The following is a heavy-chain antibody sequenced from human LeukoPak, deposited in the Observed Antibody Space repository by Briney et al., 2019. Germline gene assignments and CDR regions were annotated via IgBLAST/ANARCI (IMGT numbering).Heavy chain of an antibody. Sequence: GGSLRLSCAVSGFTFSNYWLTWVRQAPGQGLEWVANIKQDGSEKHYVDSVKGRFTISRDNAKNSQYLQMNSLGAEDTAVYYCARDRQIAYWGQGTLVTVSS. J-gene: IGHJ4*02. CDR1: GFTFSNYW. CDR2: IKQDGSEK. CDR3: ARDRQIAY. V-gene: IGHV3-7*01.